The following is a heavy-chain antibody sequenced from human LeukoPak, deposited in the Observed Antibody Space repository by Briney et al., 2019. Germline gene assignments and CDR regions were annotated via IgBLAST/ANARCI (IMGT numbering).Heavy chain of an antibody. D-gene: IGHD2-15*01. CDR3: ARLRLGYCSGGSCYSPPDDH. V-gene: IGHV1-69*13. CDR2: ITPLFGTA. CDR1: GGTFSKYT. Sequence: SVKVSCKASGGTFSKYTISWVRQRPGQGLEWMGGITPLFGTANYAQKFQGRVTITADESASTAYMELSSLRSEDTAVYYCARLRLGYCSGGSCYSPPDDHWGQGTLVTVSS. J-gene: IGHJ4*02.